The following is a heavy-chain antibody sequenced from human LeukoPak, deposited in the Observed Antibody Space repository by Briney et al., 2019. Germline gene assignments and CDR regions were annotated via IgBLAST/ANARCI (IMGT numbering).Heavy chain of an antibody. J-gene: IGHJ4*02. CDR1: GFTFSSYA. CDR3: AKTSYYYDSSGYYYGYYFDY. CDR2: ISGSGGST. V-gene: IGHV3-23*01. D-gene: IGHD3-22*01. Sequence: PGGSLRLSCAASGFTFSSYAMSWVRQAPGKGLEWVSAISGSGGSTYYADSVKGRFTISTDNSKNTLYLQLNSLRAEDTAVYYCAKTSYYYDSSGYYYGYYFDYWGQGTLVTVSS.